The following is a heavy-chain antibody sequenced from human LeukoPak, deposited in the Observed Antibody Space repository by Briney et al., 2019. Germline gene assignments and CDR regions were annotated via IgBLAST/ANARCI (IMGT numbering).Heavy chain of an antibody. V-gene: IGHV4-39*01. Sequence: SETLSLTCTVSGGSISSSSYYWGWIRQPPGKGLEWIGSIYYSGSTYYNPSLKSLVTISVDTSKNQFSLKLSSVTAADTAVYYCARHQIDTVTVDYWGQGTLVTVSS. CDR3: ARHQIDTVTVDY. CDR1: GGSISSSSYY. CDR2: IYYSGST. J-gene: IGHJ4*02. D-gene: IGHD4-17*01.